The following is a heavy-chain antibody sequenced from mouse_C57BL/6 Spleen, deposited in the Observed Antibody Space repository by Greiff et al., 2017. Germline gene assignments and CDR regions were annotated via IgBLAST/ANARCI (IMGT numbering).Heavy chain of an antibody. J-gene: IGHJ1*03. Sequence: QVQLQQSGAELVRPGASVKMSCKASGYTFTSYNMHWVKQTPRQGLEWIGAIYPGNGDTSYNQRFKGKATLTVDKSSSTAYMQLSSLTSEDSAVYFCARMRVYYYGSRDWYFDVWGTGTTVTVSS. CDR1: GYTFTSYN. D-gene: IGHD1-1*01. V-gene: IGHV1-12*01. CDR3: ARMRVYYYGSRDWYFDV. CDR2: IYPGNGDT.